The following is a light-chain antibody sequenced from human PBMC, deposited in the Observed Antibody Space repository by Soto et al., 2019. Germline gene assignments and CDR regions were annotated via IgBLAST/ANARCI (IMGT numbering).Light chain of an antibody. J-gene: IGLJ2*01. CDR1: RSDVGNYNF. Sequence: QSALTQPASVSGSPGQSIIISCTGTRSDVGNYNFVSWYQQHPGKAPKLIIYEVTKRPSGVSNRFSGSKSGKTASLTISGLQAEDEGDYYCCSYAGTTSDVVFGGGTQLTVL. CDR2: EVT. V-gene: IGLV2-23*02. CDR3: CSYAGTTSDVV.